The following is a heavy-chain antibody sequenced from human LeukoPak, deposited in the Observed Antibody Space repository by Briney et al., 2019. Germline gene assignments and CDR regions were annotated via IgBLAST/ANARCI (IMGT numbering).Heavy chain of an antibody. D-gene: IGHD3-10*01. J-gene: IGHJ4*02. CDR2: INNDGSTT. CDR3: AVGGTYGSGS. V-gene: IGHV3-74*01. CDR1: GFTFANTW. Sequence: PGGSLRLSCAASGFTFANTWMHWVRQAPGKGLEWVSLINNDGSTTNYADSVKGRFTISRDNAKNTVYLQMNSLRAEDTAVYYCAVGGTYGSGSWGQGTLVTVSS.